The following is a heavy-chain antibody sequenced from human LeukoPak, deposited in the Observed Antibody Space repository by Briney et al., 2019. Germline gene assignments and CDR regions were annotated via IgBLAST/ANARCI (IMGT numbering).Heavy chain of an antibody. V-gene: IGHV4-59*08. D-gene: IGHD3-3*01. CDR2: IYHSGST. CDR3: ARFLERYYMDV. CDR1: GGSITNYY. J-gene: IGHJ6*03. Sequence: SETLSLTCTVSGGSITNYYWSWIRQPPGKGLEWIGSIYHSGSTYYNPSLKSRVTISVDTSKNQFSLKLSSVTAADTAVYYCARFLERYYMDVWGKGTTVTVSS.